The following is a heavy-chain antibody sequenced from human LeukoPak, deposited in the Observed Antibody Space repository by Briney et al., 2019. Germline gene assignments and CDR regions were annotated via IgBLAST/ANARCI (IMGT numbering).Heavy chain of an antibody. D-gene: IGHD3-22*01. CDR2: ISTNDRTT. CDR3: ARESYSSGYYYDY. J-gene: IGHJ4*02. V-gene: IGHV3-48*01. Sequence: PGGSLRLSCAASGLSFRSYEINWVRQAPGKGLEWVAYISTNDRTTYYADSVKGRFTISRDNAKNSLYLQMNSLRAEDTAVYYCARESYSSGYYYDYWGQGTLVTVSS. CDR1: GLSFRSYE.